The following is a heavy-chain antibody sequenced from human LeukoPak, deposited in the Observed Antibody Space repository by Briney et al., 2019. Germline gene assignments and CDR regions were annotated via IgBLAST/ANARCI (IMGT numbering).Heavy chain of an antibody. J-gene: IGHJ3*01. CDR1: GFIFNTFW. CDR2: INQDGSDM. V-gene: IGHV3-7*03. D-gene: IGHD3-10*01. Sequence: GGSLRLSCAASGFIFNTFWMNWVRLTPGKGLEWVAKINQDGSDMYYVDSVKGRFFVSRDNARNLVYLQMDSLRVDDTAVYYCARDFPGIGRGTFDFWGQGTIIIVSS. CDR3: ARDFPGIGRGTFDF.